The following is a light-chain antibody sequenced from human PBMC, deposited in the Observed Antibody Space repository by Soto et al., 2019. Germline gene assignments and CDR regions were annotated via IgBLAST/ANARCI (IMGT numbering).Light chain of an antibody. V-gene: IGKV3-20*01. CDR1: QSVSSSY. J-gene: IGKJ3*01. Sequence: EIVLTQSPGTLSLSPGERATLSCRASQSVSSSYLSWYQQKPGQPPRLLIYGASNRATVIPDRISGSGSGTDFTLSISSREHAEFSVYYYQQYSSSPSLGFGHGTKVDIK. CDR3: QQYSSSPSLG. CDR2: GAS.